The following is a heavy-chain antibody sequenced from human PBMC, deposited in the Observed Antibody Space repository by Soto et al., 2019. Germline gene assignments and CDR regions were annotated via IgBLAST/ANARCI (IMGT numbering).Heavy chain of an antibody. CDR3: ARGPPLLW. Sequence: SETLSLTCAVSGGCISSGGYSWSWIRQPPGKGLECIGYIYHSGSTYYNPSLKSRVTISVDRSKNQFSLKLSSVTAADTAVYYCARGPPLLWWSQGTLVT. CDR1: GGCISSGGYS. J-gene: IGHJ4*02. V-gene: IGHV4-30-2*01. CDR2: IYHSGST. D-gene: IGHD2-21*01.